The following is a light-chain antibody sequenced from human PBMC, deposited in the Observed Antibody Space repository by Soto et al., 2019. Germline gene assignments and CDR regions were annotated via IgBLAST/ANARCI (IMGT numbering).Light chain of an antibody. J-gene: IGKJ5*01. CDR3: QQLKSYPIT. CDR2: AAF. V-gene: IGKV1-9*01. Sequence: PSFLSASVGDRVTITCRASQGLSSYLAWYQQKPGKAPNLLIYAAFTLQSGVPSRFSGSGSGTEFTLTISSLQPEDFATYYCQQLKSYPITFGQGTRLEIK. CDR1: QGLSSY.